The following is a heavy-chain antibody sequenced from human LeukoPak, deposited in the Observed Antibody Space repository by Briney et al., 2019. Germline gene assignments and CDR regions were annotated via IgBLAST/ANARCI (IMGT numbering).Heavy chain of an antibody. CDR1: GFMFTDHA. D-gene: IGHD6-13*01. CDR2: ISGSGTTT. V-gene: IGHV3-23*01. J-gene: IGHJ4*02. CDR3: ARAGAAAGHLVDY. Sequence: GGSLRLSCAASGFMFTDHALSWVRQAPGKGLEWVSSISGSGTTTYYAESVRGRFTISRDNSKNTVYLQMNSLRVENTAVYYCARAGAAAGHLVDYWGQGTLVTVSS.